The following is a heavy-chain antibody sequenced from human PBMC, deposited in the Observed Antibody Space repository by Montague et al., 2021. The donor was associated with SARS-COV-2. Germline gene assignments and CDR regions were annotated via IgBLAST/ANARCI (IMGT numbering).Heavy chain of an antibody. D-gene: IGHD6-13*01. CDR3: ARTEMAGYGMDV. J-gene: IGHJ6*02. CDR1: GGSFREYY. Sequence: SETLSLTCAVYGGSFREYYWSWIRQPPGKGLAWIGEIIHSGSTKYNPSLESRVTMSVDTSKKQFSLNLTSVTAADTGVYYCARTEMAGYGMDVWGQGITVTVS. V-gene: IGHV4-34*12. CDR2: IIHSGST.